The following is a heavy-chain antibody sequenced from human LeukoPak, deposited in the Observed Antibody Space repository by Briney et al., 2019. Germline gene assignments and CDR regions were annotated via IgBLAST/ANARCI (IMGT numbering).Heavy chain of an antibody. D-gene: IGHD6-19*01. J-gene: IGHJ4*02. Sequence: GGSLRLSCAASGFTFSTYWMGWVRQAPGKGPEWVANIKQDGSEKHYVDSVKGRFTISRDNAKNSLYLQMSSLRVEDTALYYCARDPGIAVAGTVGHFDFWGQGTLVTVSS. CDR2: IKQDGSEK. CDR3: ARDPGIAVAGTVGHFDF. V-gene: IGHV3-7*03. CDR1: GFTFSTYW.